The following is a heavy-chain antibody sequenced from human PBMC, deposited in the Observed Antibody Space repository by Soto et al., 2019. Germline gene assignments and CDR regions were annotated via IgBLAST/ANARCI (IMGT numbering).Heavy chain of an antibody. CDR1: GYTFTSYG. V-gene: IGHV1-18*01. J-gene: IGHJ6*02. CDR2: ISAYNGNT. D-gene: IGHD5-18*01. CDR3: ARDGVDTATGYYYGMDV. Sequence: ASVKVSCKASGYTFTSYGISWVRQAPGQGLEGMGWISAYNGNTNYAQKLQGRVTMTTDTSTSTAYMELRSLRSDDTAVYYCARDGVDTATGYYYGMDVWGQGTTVTVSS.